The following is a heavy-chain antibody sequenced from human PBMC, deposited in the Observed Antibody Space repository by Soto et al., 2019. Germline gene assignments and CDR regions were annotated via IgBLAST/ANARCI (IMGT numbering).Heavy chain of an antibody. D-gene: IGHD1-26*01. CDR2: IIPMFGTS. CDR3: ARSVGTTTLTYLDC. V-gene: IGHV1-69*13. Sequence: SVKVSCKASRDTFTSHGISWVRQVPGQGLEWMGGIIPMFGTSTQTDKFQGRLTISADESTSTVYIELSSLRSEDTAVYFCARSVGTTTLTYLDCWGQGTLVTVSS. J-gene: IGHJ4*02. CDR1: RDTFTSHG.